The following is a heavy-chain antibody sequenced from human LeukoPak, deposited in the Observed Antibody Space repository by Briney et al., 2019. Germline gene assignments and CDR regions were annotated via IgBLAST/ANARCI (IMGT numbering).Heavy chain of an antibody. J-gene: IGHJ4*02. CDR3: ARDTTGGSYCDY. CDR1: GYTFTSYG. V-gene: IGHV1-18*01. D-gene: IGHD1-26*01. CDR2: ISAHNGDT. Sequence: ASVKVSCKASGYTFTSYGISWVRPAPGQGLEWMAWISAHNGDTKYAQKFQGRVTMTTDTSTSTVYMELRSLKSDDTAFYYCARDTTGGSYCDYWGQGTLVSVSS.